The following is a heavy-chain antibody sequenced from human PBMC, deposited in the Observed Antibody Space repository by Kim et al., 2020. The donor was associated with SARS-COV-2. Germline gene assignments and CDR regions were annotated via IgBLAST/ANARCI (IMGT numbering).Heavy chain of an antibody. Sequence: GGSLRLSCAASGFTFSSYSMNWVRQAPGKGLEWVSSISSSSSYIYYADSVKGRFTISRDNAKNSLYLQMNSLRAEDTAVYYCAREYGIQLWTDGRGLDPWGHGTPVTASP. J-gene: IGHJ5*02. D-gene: IGHD5-18*01. CDR2: ISSSSSYI. CDR1: GFTFSSYS. CDR3: AREYGIQLWTDGRGLDP. V-gene: IGHV3-21*01.